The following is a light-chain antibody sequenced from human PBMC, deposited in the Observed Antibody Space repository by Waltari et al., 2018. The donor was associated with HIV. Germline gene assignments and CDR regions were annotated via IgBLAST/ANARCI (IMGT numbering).Light chain of an antibody. Sequence: IVITQSPATLSVSPGERATLSCRASQSVSSNLAWYQQKPGQAPRLLIYGASTRATGIPARFSGSGSGTEFTLTISSLQSEDFAVYDCQQYNNWPPLYTFGQGTKLEIK. CDR1: QSVSSN. CDR3: QQYNNWPPLYT. CDR2: GAS. J-gene: IGKJ2*01. V-gene: IGKV3-15*01.